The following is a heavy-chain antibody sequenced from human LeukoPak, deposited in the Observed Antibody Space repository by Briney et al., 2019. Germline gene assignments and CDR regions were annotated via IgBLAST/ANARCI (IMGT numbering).Heavy chain of an antibody. J-gene: IGHJ4*02. D-gene: IGHD2-15*01. CDR2: IYYSGST. V-gene: IGHV4-61*01. CDR3: ARGVVVVAAYFDY. Sequence: SETLSLTCTVSGGSFSSGSYYWSWIRQPPGKGLEWIGYIYYSGSTNYNPSLKSRVTISVDTSKNQFSLKLSSVTAADTAVYYCARGVVVVAAYFDYWGQGTLVTVSS. CDR1: GGSFSSGSYY.